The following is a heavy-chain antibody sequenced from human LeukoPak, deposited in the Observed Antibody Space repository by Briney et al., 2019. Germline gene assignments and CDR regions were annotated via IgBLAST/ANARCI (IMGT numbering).Heavy chain of an antibody. CDR1: RYTFTSYG. Sequence: ASVKVSYKASRYTFTSYGISWVRQAPGQGLEWMGWVSTYNGNTKYAQNLQGRVTMTTDTSTSTAYMELRSLRSDDTAVYYCAVTESYFPWYFDYWGQGTLVTVSS. CDR2: VSTYNGNT. V-gene: IGHV1-18*01. CDR3: AVTESYFPWYFDY. D-gene: IGHD1-26*01. J-gene: IGHJ4*02.